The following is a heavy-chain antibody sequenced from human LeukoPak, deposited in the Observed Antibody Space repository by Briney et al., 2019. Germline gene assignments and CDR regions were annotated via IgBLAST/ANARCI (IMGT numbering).Heavy chain of an antibody. J-gene: IGHJ4*02. CDR3: ARDAGYGYDRFDY. Sequence: GGSLRLSCVASGFTFSSYWMAWVRQAPGKGLEWVANIKEDGSDKNYVVSMKGRFTISRDNAKNSLYLQMNSLRAEDTAVYYCARDAGYGYDRFDYWGQGTQVTVSS. D-gene: IGHD5-18*01. CDR2: IKEDGSDK. CDR1: GFTFSSYW. V-gene: IGHV3-7*01.